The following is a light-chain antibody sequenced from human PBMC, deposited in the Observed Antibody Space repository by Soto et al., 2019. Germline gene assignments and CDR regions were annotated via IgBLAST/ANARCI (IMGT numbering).Light chain of an antibody. Sequence: EIVLTQSPATLSLSPGERATLSCRASQSVSSYLAWYQQKPGQAPRLLIYDASNRATGIPARFSGSGSGTDFTLTISSLEPEDFAVYYCQQRSNWPPWTCGQGTKAEIK. CDR1: QSVSSY. J-gene: IGKJ1*01. V-gene: IGKV3-11*01. CDR2: DAS. CDR3: QQRSNWPPWT.